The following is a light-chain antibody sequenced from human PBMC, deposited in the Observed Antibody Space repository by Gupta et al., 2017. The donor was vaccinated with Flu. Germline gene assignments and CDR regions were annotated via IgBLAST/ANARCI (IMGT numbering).Light chain of an antibody. CDR1: SNDVGGYNY. Sequence: QSALTQPPSASGSPGQSVAISCTGTSNDVGGYNYVSWYQQYPGKAPKLMIYEVSKRPSGVPDRFSGSKSGNTASLTVSGLRAEDEADYFCSSYAGSTDFYVFGTGTKVSVL. V-gene: IGLV2-8*01. J-gene: IGLJ1*01. CDR3: SSYAGSTDFYV. CDR2: EVS.